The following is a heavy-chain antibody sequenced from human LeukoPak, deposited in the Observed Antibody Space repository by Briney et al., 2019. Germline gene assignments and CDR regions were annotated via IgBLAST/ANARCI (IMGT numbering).Heavy chain of an antibody. CDR2: IKQDGSEK. V-gene: IGHV3-7*01. CDR3: ARSGGCSSTSCWFYFDY. Sequence: GGSLRLSCAASGFTFSSYWMSWVRQAPGKGLEWVANIKQDGSEKYYVDSVKGRFTISRDNAKNSLYLQMNSLRAEDTAVYYCARSGGCSSTSCWFYFDYWGQGTLVTVSS. J-gene: IGHJ4*02. D-gene: IGHD2-2*01. CDR1: GFTFSSYW.